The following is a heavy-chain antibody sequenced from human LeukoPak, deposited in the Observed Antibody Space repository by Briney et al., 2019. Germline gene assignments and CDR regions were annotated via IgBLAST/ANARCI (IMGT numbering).Heavy chain of an antibody. D-gene: IGHD2-2*03. J-gene: IGHJ4*02. Sequence: PGRSLRLSCAASGFIFTNYAMSWVRQAPGKGLEWVSLISGSGTSTYYADSVKGRFTVSRDNSENTLYLQMNSLRAEDTAVYYCAKDFSGDCEFPDFWGQGALVTVSS. CDR1: GFIFTNYA. CDR3: AKDFSGDCEFPDF. CDR2: ISGSGTST. V-gene: IGHV3-23*01.